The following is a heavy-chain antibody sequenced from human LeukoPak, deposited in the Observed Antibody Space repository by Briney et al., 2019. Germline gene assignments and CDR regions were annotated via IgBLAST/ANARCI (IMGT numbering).Heavy chain of an antibody. Sequence: SVKVSCKASGGTFSSYAISWVRQAPGQGLEWMGGIIPIFGTANYAQKFQGRVTITADESTSTAYMELSSLRSEDTAVYYCARDVGWSYYYDSSGYYYKDWGQGTLVTVSS. V-gene: IGHV1-69*13. D-gene: IGHD3-22*01. CDR3: ARDVGWSYYYDSSGYYYKD. CDR2: IIPIFGTA. J-gene: IGHJ4*02. CDR1: GGTFSSYA.